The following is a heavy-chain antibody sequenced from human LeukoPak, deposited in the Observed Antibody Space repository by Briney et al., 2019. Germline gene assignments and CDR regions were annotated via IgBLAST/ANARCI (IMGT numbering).Heavy chain of an antibody. V-gene: IGHV3-33*05. CDR1: GFTFSNYG. D-gene: IGHD3-22*01. Sequence: GGSLRLSCAASGFTFSNYGMHWVRQAPGKGLEWVAVISYDGSNKYYADSVKGRFTISRDNSKNTLYLQMNSLRAEDTAVYYCARGVGNYRYYFDYWGQGTLVTVSS. J-gene: IGHJ4*02. CDR3: ARGVGNYRYYFDY. CDR2: ISYDGSNK.